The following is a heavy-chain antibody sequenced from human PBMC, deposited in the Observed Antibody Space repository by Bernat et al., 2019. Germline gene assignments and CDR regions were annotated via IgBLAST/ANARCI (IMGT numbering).Heavy chain of an antibody. CDR2: VINKPGGGTA. Sequence: EVQLVESGGGLVKPGESLRLSCAASGFTFSNAWMGWVRLAPGKGLEWLGRVINKPGGGTADYSAPVRGRSIISRDDSKDTLYFEMNSLKTEDTGVYYCTASLTAGGFDFWGQGTMVTVSS. V-gene: IGHV3-15*01. D-gene: IGHD2-15*01. J-gene: IGHJ3*01. CDR1: GFTFSNAW. CDR3: TASLTAGGFDF.